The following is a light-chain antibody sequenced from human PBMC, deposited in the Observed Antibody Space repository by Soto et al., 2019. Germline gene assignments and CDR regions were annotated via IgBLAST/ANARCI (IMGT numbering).Light chain of an antibody. Sequence: EIVLTQSPGTLSLSPGERATLSCRASQSVSNNYLAWYQQKSCQPPRLLIYRASNRAAGIPVRFSGSGLGTEFTLTISRLETEDFAVYYCQQYGSSVTFSQATKVDIK. V-gene: IGKV3-20*01. J-gene: IGKJ1*01. CDR3: QQYGSSVT. CDR1: QSVSNNY. CDR2: RAS.